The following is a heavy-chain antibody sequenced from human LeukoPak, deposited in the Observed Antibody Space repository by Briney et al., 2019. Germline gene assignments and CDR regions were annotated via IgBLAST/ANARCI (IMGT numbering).Heavy chain of an antibody. CDR2: ISSSGSTI. V-gene: IGHV3-11*04. D-gene: IGHD3-22*01. CDR3: ARDQHNYYDSSGYYGGYYFDY. Sequence: GGSLRLXCAASGFTFSDYYMSWIRPAPGKGLEWVSYISSSGSTIYYADSVKGRFTISRDNAKNSLYLQMNSLRAEDTAVYYCARDQHNYYDSSGYYGGYYFDYWGQGTLVTVSS. CDR1: GFTFSDYY. J-gene: IGHJ4*02.